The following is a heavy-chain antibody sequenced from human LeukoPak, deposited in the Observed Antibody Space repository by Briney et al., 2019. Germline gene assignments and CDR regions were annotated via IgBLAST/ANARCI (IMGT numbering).Heavy chain of an antibody. CDR1: GFTFSCYG. V-gene: IGHV3-33*06. D-gene: IGHD3-22*01. J-gene: IGHJ4*02. Sequence: PWGSLTLSCAASGFTFSCYGMHWVRQAPGKGLEWVAGVSYDATNYYYADSVKGRFTISRDNSKNTLYLQMNSLRAEDTAVYFCAKSNSGYNYIDFWGQGALVTVSS. CDR2: VSYDATNY. CDR3: AKSNSGYNYIDF.